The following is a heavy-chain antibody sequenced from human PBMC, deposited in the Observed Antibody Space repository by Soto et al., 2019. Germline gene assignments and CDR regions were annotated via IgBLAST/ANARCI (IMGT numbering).Heavy chain of an antibody. J-gene: IGHJ5*02. D-gene: IGHD6-13*01. CDR3: ARGLAAEGA. CDR1: GYTFTHYA. Sequence: QVQLVQSGAEVKKPGASVKVSCTASGYTFTHYAIHWVRHAPGQRLEWMGFINAGSGNTKYSQTFQGRLTFTKDTSASTAYMALSSLRSEDTAIYYCARGLAAEGAWGQGTLVTGSS. CDR2: INAGSGNT. V-gene: IGHV1-3*01.